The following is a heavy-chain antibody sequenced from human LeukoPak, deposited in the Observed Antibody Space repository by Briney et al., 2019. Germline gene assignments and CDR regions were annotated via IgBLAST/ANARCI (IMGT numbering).Heavy chain of an antibody. CDR1: GGSLSSYY. CDR2: IYYSGST. D-gene: IGHD3-3*01. Sequence: SETLSLTCTVSGGSLSSYYWSWIRQPPGKGLEWIGYIYYSGSTNYNPSLKSRVTISVDTSKNQFSLKLSSVTAADTAVYYCARLGFGDDFEGMDVWGQGTTVTVSS. CDR3: ARLGFGDDFEGMDV. J-gene: IGHJ6*02. V-gene: IGHV4-59*08.